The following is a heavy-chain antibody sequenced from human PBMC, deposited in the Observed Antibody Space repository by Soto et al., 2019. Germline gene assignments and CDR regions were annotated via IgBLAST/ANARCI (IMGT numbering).Heavy chain of an antibody. J-gene: IGHJ5*02. Sequence: QITLKESGPTLVKPTQTLTLTCTFSGFSLTTSGVGVGWIRQPPGKALEWLALIYWDDDKRYSPSLESRLTINKDPSKNQVVLTMKNMDPVDTATYYCAHTTPDYGDFPPDWFEPWGQGTLVTVSS. CDR2: IYWDDDK. V-gene: IGHV2-5*02. D-gene: IGHD4-17*01. CDR3: AHTTPDYGDFPPDWFEP. CDR1: GFSLTTSGVG.